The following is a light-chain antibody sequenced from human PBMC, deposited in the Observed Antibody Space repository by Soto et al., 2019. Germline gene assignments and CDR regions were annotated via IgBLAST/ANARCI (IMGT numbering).Light chain of an antibody. CDR1: RSVEYSPNKRNF. CDR2: WAS. V-gene: IGKV4-1*01. CDR3: QQYFTTPIT. J-gene: IGKJ5*01. Sequence: DIVMTQSPDSLAVSLGETATINCKSSRSVEYSPNKRNFLTWYQQKPGQPPKLLFYWASTRESGVPDRFSGSGSGTDFALTISSLQAEDVAVYYCQQYFTTPITFGQGTRLEIK.